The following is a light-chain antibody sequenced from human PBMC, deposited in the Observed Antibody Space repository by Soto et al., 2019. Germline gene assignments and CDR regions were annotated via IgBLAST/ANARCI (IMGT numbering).Light chain of an antibody. CDR3: QQYGSSPKT. CDR1: QSVSSSY. Sequence: EIVFTNYPGTLSFSPGERATLSCRASQSVSSSYLAWYQQKPGQAPRLLIYGASSGATGIPDRFSGSGSGTDFTLTISRLEPEDFAVYYCQQYGSSPKTFGQGTKVDI. J-gene: IGKJ1*01. V-gene: IGKV3-20*01. CDR2: GAS.